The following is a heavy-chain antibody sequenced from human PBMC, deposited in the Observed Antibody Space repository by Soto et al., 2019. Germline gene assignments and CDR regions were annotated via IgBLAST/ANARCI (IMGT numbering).Heavy chain of an antibody. J-gene: IGHJ5*02. D-gene: IGHD3-10*01. CDR2: ISNSGGST. CDR3: ARDQRYSGSGSYLTS. Sequence: QVQLVESGGDLVKPGGSLRLSCTGTGFTLSDYYMSWIRQAPGKGLEWISYISNSGGSTHYPDSVKGRCTISRDNARNSLYLQMNSLRVEDMAVYYCARDQRYSGSGSYLTSWGQGTLVTVSS. V-gene: IGHV3-11*01. CDR1: GFTLSDYY.